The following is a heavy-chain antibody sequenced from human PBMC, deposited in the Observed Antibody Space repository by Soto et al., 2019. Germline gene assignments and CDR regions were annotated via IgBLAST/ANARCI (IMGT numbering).Heavy chain of an antibody. Sequence: QVQLVQSGAEVKKPGASVKVSCEASGYTFSSHHISWVRQATGQGLEWMGWVNPNSNETDYAEKFQGRVTMTGNTAIRTVYMELSSLRSDDTAVYYCVRSGLRSGAEFWGQGTLVTVSS. J-gene: IGHJ4*02. CDR2: VNPNSNET. D-gene: IGHD5-12*01. V-gene: IGHV1-8*02. CDR3: VRSGLRSGAEF. CDR1: GYTFSSHH.